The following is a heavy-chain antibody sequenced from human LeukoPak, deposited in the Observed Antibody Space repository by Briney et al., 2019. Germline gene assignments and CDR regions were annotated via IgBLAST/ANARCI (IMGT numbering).Heavy chain of an antibody. J-gene: IGHJ4*02. CDR2: INPNSGGT. CDR1: LYTLTGYY. Sequence: ASVKVSCKASLYTLTGYYMHWVRQAPGQELEWMGWINPNSGGTNYAQRFQGWVTMTRDTSISTAYMELSRLRSDDTAVYYCARGRRTPLLWFGDGEFDYWGQGTLVTVSS. D-gene: IGHD3-10*01. V-gene: IGHV1-2*04. CDR3: ARGRRTPLLWFGDGEFDY.